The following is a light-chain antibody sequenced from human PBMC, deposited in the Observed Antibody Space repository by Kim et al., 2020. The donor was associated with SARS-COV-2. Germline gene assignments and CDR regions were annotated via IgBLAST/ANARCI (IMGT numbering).Light chain of an antibody. V-gene: IGKV1-39*01. CDR1: QSIGTY. J-gene: IGKJ4*01. CDR2: AAS. CDR3: QQGYNALG. Sequence: SASVCDRVTITGRASQSIGTYLIWYQQKPTTAPKLLIYAASTLQSGVPSRFSGSGSGTDFTLTISSLQPEDFATYFCQQGYNALGFGGGTKVDIK.